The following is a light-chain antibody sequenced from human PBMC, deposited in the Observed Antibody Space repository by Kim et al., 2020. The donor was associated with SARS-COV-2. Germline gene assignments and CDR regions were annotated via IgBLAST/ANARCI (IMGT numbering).Light chain of an antibody. J-gene: IGKJ4*01. CDR1: QGIRSW. CDR2: AAS. Sequence: AAGGGGVTVTWRASQGIRSWLAWYQQKPGKAPKLLIYAASTLQGGVPSRFSGSGSETDFTLTIDNLQPEDFATYYCQKTNTFPLTFGGGTKVDIK. V-gene: IGKV1D-12*01. CDR3: QKTNTFPLT.